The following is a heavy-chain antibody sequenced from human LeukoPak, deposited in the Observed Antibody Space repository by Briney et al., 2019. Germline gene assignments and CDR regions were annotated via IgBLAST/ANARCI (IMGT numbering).Heavy chain of an antibody. CDR1: GYSISSGYY. CDR3: ARDHGYSSSSYAYYYYYYMDV. Sequence: PSETLSLTCTLSGYSISSGYYWGWIRQPPGKGLEWIGSIYHSGSTYYNPSLKSRVTISVDTSKNQFSLKLSSVTAADTAVYYCARDHGYSSSSYAYYYYYYMDVWGKGTTVTVSS. V-gene: IGHV4-38-2*02. CDR2: IYHSGST. J-gene: IGHJ6*03. D-gene: IGHD6-6*01.